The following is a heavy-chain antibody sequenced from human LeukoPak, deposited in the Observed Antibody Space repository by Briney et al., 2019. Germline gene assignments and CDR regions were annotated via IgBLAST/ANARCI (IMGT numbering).Heavy chain of an antibody. CDR1: GFTFSSYW. V-gene: IGHV3-74*01. Sequence: GGSLRLSCAASGFTFSSYWMHWVRQAPGKGLVWVSRINSDGSSTSYADSVKGRFTISRDNAKNSLYLQMNSLRAEDTAVYYCARDRLVRGVGSAVFDYWGQGTLVTVSS. J-gene: IGHJ4*02. CDR2: INSDGSST. D-gene: IGHD3-10*01. CDR3: ARDRLVRGVGSAVFDY.